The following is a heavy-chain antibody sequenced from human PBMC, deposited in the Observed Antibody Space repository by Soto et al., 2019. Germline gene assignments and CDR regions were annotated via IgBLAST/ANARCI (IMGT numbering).Heavy chain of an antibody. V-gene: IGHV1-18*01. CDR2: ISAHNGNT. CDR1: GYTFTSYG. Sequence: QVQLVQSGAEVKKPGASVKVSCKASGYTFTSYGISWVRQAPGQGLEWMGWISAHNGNTTYAQKVQGRVTMTTDTCPGTAYMERRWRRSDETAGYYGARVLAAGMIDCWVDGTLCTVSS. CDR3: ARVLAAGMIDC. J-gene: IGHJ4*01. D-gene: IGHD1-1*01.